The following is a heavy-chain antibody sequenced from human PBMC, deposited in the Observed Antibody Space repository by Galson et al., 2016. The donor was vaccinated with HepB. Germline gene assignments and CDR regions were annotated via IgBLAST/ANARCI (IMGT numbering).Heavy chain of an antibody. CDR1: GYPFTGYF. CDR2: INPSTGDT. Sequence: SVKVSCKASGYPFTGYFIHWMRQAPGQGLEWMGWINPSTGDTNYAQRFQGWVTMTRDTSISTVYMDLTSLTSDDTAMYYCARGPSTGAYDYWGQGTLVTVSS. D-gene: IGHD2-8*02. CDR3: ARGPSTGAYDY. J-gene: IGHJ4*02. V-gene: IGHV1-2*04.